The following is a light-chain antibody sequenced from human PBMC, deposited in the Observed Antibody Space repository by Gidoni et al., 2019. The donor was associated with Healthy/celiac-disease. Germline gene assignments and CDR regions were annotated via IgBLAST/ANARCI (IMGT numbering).Light chain of an antibody. CDR1: QGISSY. CDR3: QQLNSYPYT. J-gene: IGKJ2*01. CDR2: AAS. V-gene: IGKV1-9*01. Sequence: IQLSQLPSFLSASVGDRVTTTCRASQGISSYLAWYQQKPGKAPKLLIYAASTLQSGVPSRFSGSGSGTEFTLTISSLQPEDFATYYCQQLNSYPYTFGQGTKLEIK.